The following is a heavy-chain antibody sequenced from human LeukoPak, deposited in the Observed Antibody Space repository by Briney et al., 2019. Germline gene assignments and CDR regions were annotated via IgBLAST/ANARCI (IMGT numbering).Heavy chain of an antibody. D-gene: IGHD3-3*01. CDR2: ISGSGGST. Sequence: GGSLRLSCAASGFTFSSYAMHWVRQAPGKGLEWVSAISGSGGSTYYADSVKGRFTIPRDNSKNTLYLQMNSLRAEDTAVYYCAKDPSTTYYDFWSGTETDYWGQGTLVTVSS. J-gene: IGHJ4*02. CDR3: AKDPSTTYYDFWSGTETDY. V-gene: IGHV3-23*01. CDR1: GFTFSSYA.